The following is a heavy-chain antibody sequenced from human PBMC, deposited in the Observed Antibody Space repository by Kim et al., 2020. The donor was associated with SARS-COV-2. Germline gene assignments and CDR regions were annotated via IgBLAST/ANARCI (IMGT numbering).Heavy chain of an antibody. J-gene: IGHJ6*02. CDR2: IYIDGAT. CDR3: ARDKDYYYGMDV. V-gene: IGHV4-4*07. Sequence: SETLSLTCTVSDDSISSYYWTWIRQPAGKGLEWIGRIYIDGATNYNPSLKSRVTMSVDTSKSQFSLKLSSVTAADTAVYYCARDKDYYYGMDVWGQGTTVTVSS. CDR1: DDSISSYY.